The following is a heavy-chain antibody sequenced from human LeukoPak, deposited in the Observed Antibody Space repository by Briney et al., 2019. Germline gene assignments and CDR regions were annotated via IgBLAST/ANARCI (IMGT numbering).Heavy chain of an antibody. CDR1: GFTFSNAW. Sequence: GGSLRLSCAASGFTFSNAWMSWVRQAPGKGLEWVSAISSSGGSTYYADSVKGRFTISRDNSKNTLYLQMNSLRAEDTAVYYCAKVSGCSSTSCYWVSWFDPWGQGTLVTVSS. CDR3: AKVSGCSSTSCYWVSWFDP. V-gene: IGHV3-23*01. J-gene: IGHJ5*02. D-gene: IGHD2-2*01. CDR2: ISSSGGST.